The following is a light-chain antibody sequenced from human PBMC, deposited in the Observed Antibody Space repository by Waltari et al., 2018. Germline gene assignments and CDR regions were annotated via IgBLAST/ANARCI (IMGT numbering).Light chain of an antibody. CDR3: QTGGHGTWV. V-gene: IGLV4-69*01. Sequence: QLVLTQSPSASASLGASVKLTCTLSSGYSSNVIAWLQQQPEKGPRYLMKVNSDGSHSKGDESPDRFSGSSSGTERYLTISSLQSEDEADYYCQTGGHGTWVFGGGTKLTVL. CDR2: VNSDGSH. CDR1: SGYSSNV. J-gene: IGLJ3*02.